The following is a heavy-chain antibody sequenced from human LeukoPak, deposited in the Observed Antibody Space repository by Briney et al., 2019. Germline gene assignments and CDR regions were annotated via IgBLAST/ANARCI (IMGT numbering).Heavy chain of an antibody. CDR2: VAYSGAT. CDR1: GGSINGYY. J-gene: IGHJ5*02. V-gene: IGHV4-59*01. CDR3: ARTVSGYYFNA. D-gene: IGHD5-12*01. Sequence: SETLSLTCTVSGGSINGYYWSWIRQPPGKGLEWIGYVAYSGATNYNLSFKSRVTISLDTSKTQFSLKLSSVTAADTAFYYCARTVSGYYFNAWDPGTLVTVSS.